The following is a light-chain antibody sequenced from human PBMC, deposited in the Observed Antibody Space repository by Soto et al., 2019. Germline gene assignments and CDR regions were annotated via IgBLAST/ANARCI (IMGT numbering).Light chain of an antibody. V-gene: IGKV1-9*01. Sequence: DIQLTQFPSFLSASVGDRVTITCRASQGISSYLAWYQQKPGKAPKLLIYAASTLQSGVPSRFSGSGSGTEFTLTISSLQPEDFATYYCQQLNSYPLTFGGGTKVDIK. CDR3: QQLNSYPLT. J-gene: IGKJ4*01. CDR1: QGISSY. CDR2: AAS.